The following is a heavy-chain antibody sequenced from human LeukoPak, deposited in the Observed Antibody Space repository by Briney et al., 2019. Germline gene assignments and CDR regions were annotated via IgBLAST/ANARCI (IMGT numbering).Heavy chain of an antibody. CDR2: ISSSGGST. D-gene: IGHD3-22*01. J-gene: IGHJ4*02. CDR3: AKESEITMIVVVISIFDY. Sequence: GGSLRLSCAASGFTFSSYAMSWVRQAPGKGLEWVSAISSSGGSTYYADSVKGRFTISRDNSKNTLYLQMNSLRAEDTAVYYCAKESEITMIVVVISIFDYWGQGTLVTVSS. CDR1: GFTFSSYA. V-gene: IGHV3-23*01.